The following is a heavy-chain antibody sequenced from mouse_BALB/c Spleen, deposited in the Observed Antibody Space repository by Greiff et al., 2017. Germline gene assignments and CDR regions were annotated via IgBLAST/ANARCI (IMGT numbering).Heavy chain of an antibody. CDR1: GYSFTGYF. D-gene: IGHD2-10*02. J-gene: IGHJ1*01. CDR3: ARSEVLESRYFDV. V-gene: IGHV1-20*02. CDR2: INPYNGDT. Sequence: VQLQQSGPELVKPGASVKISCKASGYSFTGYFMNWVMQSHGKSLEWIGRINPYNGDTFYNQKFKGKATLTVDKSSSTAHMELRSLASEDSAVSYCARSEVLESRYFDVWGAGTTVTVSS.